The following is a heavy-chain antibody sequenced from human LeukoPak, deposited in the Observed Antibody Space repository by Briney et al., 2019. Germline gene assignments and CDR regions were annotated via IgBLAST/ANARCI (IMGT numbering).Heavy chain of an antibody. J-gene: IGHJ6*03. CDR2: INPSGGST. D-gene: IGHD4-17*01. CDR3: ARALYGYYYYMDV. V-gene: IGHV1-46*01. Sequence: ASVKVSCKASGYIFTNYYMHWVRQAPGQGLEWMGTINPSGGSTTYAQKFQGRVTMTRDTSTSTVYMELSSLRSEDTAVYYCARALYGYYYYMDVWGKGTTVTVSS. CDR1: GYIFTNYY.